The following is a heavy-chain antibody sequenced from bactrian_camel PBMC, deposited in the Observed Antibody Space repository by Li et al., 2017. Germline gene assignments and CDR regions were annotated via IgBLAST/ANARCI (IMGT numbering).Heavy chain of an antibody. Sequence: VQLVESGGGSVQAGGSLRLSCVASGNTGSDVNCMGWFRQAPGKEREWVGHGYHLGGVTAYSDSAKGRFTISRDIAKNTVSLQMNNLKPEDTGMYYCATGCSFCYSPRNACLYWGQGTQVTVS. CDR2: GYHLGGVT. CDR1: GNTGSDVNC. V-gene: IGHV3S54*01. D-gene: IGHD5*01. J-gene: IGHJ4*01. CDR3: ATGCSFCYSPRNACLY.